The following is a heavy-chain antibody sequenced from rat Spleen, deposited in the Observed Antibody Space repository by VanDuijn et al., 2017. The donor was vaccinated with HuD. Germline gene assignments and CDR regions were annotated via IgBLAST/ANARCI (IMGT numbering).Heavy chain of an antibody. D-gene: IGHD1-9*01. V-gene: IGHV5-29*01. CDR3: ARRHYGYTDYFDY. Sequence: EVQLVESDGGLVQPGRSLKLSCAASGFTFSDYGMAWVRQGPTKGLEWVATISYGDRSGHSSTYYRDSVKGRFTISRDNRKSTLYLQMDSLRSEDTATYYCARRHYGYTDYFDYWGQGVMVTVSS. CDR1: GFTFSDYG. CDR2: ISYGDRSGHSST. J-gene: IGHJ2*01.